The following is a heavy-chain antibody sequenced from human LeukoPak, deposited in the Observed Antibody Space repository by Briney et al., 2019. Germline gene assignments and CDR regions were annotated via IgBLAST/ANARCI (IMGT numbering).Heavy chain of an antibody. CDR2: IIPILGIA. CDR3: ARWGYGEPLDY. CDR1: GGTFSSYA. Sequence: SVKVSCKASGGTFSSYAISWVRQAPGQGREWMGRIIPILGIANYAQKFQGRVTITADKSTSTAYMELSSLRSEDTAVYYCARWGYGEPLDYWGQGTLVTVSS. V-gene: IGHV1-69*04. D-gene: IGHD4-17*01. J-gene: IGHJ4*02.